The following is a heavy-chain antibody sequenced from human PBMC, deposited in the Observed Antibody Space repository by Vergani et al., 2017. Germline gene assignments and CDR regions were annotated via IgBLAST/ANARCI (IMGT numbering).Heavy chain of an antibody. CDR2: IYYSGST. Sequence: QLQLQESGPGLVKPSATLYLTCSVSGASIRSSNYYRGWIRQPPGKGLKWIGSIYYSGSTYYNPSFKSRVTISVDTSKNQFSLKLSSVTAADTAVYFCARHSXVEWLVKLGWIDPWGQGILVTVSS. CDR3: ARHSXVEWLVKLGWIDP. J-gene: IGHJ5*02. V-gene: IGHV4-39*01. CDR1: GASIRSSNYY. D-gene: IGHD6-19*01.